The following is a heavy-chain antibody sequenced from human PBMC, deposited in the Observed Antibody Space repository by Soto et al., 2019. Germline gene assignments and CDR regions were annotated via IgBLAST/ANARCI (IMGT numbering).Heavy chain of an antibody. Sequence: QVQLVQSGAEVKKPGSSVKVSCKASGGTFSSYAISWVRQAPGQGLEWMGGIIPIFGTANYAQKFQGRVTITADESTSTAYMELSSLRSEDTAVYYCARQRNPGTTSLNDAFDIWGQGTMVTVSS. D-gene: IGHD1-7*01. CDR2: IIPIFGTA. V-gene: IGHV1-69*01. CDR3: ARQRNPGTTSLNDAFDI. CDR1: GGTFSSYA. J-gene: IGHJ3*02.